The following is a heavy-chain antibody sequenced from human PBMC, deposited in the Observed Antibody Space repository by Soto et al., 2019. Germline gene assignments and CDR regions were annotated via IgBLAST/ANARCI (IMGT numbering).Heavy chain of an antibody. Sequence: VGSLRLSCASSVFTFSSYAMSCVRHSPGKGLEWVSAISGSGGSTYYADSVKGRFTISRDDSKDTLYLQMNSLRAEDTAVYYCAKDLRSGRSWYSERVLWGQGTPVIVSS. CDR1: VFTFSSYA. CDR2: ISGSGGST. D-gene: IGHD6-13*01. CDR3: AKDLRSGRSWYSERVL. V-gene: IGHV3-23*01. J-gene: IGHJ4*02.